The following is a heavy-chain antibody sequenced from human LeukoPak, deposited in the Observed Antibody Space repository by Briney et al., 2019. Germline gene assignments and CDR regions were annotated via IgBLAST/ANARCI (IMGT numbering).Heavy chain of an antibody. Sequence: SETLSLTCTVSGASISSYYWSWIRQPPGKGLEWLGYIYYSGSTNYNPSLKSRVTISVDTSKNQFSLKLSSVTAADTAVYYCARDRGDDYNYFDYWGQGTLVTVSS. V-gene: IGHV4-59*01. J-gene: IGHJ4*02. D-gene: IGHD5-24*01. CDR2: IYYSGST. CDR3: ARDRGDDYNYFDY. CDR1: GASISSYY.